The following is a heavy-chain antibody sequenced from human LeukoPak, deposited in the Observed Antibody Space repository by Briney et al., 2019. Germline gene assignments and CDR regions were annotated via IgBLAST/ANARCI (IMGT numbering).Heavy chain of an antibody. CDR3: ARGSRMRQVGPRWLDP. CDR2: INSSGTT. V-gene: IGHV4-34*01. D-gene: IGHD1-26*01. Sequence: PSETLSLTCAVYGGSFSGYYWIWIRQFPEKGLEWFGEINSSGTTNYNPSLKSRVTISLDTPETQSSLKLNSATAADTAIYFCARGSRMRQVGPRWLDPWGQGTLVPVSS. J-gene: IGHJ5*02. CDR1: GGSFSGYY.